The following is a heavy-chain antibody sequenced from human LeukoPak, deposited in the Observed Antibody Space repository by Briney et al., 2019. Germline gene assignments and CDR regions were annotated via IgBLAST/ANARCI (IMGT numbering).Heavy chain of an antibody. CDR1: GFTFSSYE. CDR2: ISGSGSTI. CDR3: ARGAYYYDSSGYLATADY. J-gene: IGHJ4*02. V-gene: IGHV3-48*03. Sequence: GGSLRLSCAAYGFTFSSYEMNWVRQAPGKGLEWVSYISGSGSTIYDADSVKGRFAITRDNAKNSLYLQMNSLRAEDTAVYYCARGAYYYDSSGYLATADYWGQGTLVSVSS. D-gene: IGHD3-22*01.